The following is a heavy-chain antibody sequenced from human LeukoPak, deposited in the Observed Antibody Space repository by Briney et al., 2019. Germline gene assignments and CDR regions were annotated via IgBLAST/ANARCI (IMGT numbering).Heavy chain of an antibody. Sequence: GGSLRLSCEASGFVFSDYAMSWVRQAHGKGLEFVSYISSSGQTTFYADSVKGRSTISRDTAKSSLFLQMSGLGPEDTAIYYCASGYDFSSGSKRGFDNWGQGTLVTVSS. CDR1: GFVFSDYA. V-gene: IGHV3-11*04. D-gene: IGHD3-3*01. CDR3: ASGYDFSSGSKRGFDN. CDR2: ISSSGQTT. J-gene: IGHJ4*02.